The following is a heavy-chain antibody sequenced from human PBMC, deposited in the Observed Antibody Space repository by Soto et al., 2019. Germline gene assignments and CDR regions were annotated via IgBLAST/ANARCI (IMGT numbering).Heavy chain of an antibody. V-gene: IGHV3-23*01. CDR3: AKGKGVGATPDGANC. CDR1: GFTFRRYG. CDR2: VRSDGDTT. J-gene: IGHJ4*02. Sequence: EVQVLESGGGLVQPGGSLRLSCAASGFTFRRYGMNWVRQAPGKGLEWVSGVRSDGDTTYNADSVKGRFTVSRDNFKNTVDLQMNSLRVEDTAVYYCAKGKGVGATPDGANCWGQGTLVTVSS. D-gene: IGHD1-26*01.